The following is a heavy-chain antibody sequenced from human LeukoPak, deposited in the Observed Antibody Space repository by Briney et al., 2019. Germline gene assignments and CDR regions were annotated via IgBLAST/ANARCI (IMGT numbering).Heavy chain of an antibody. J-gene: IGHJ4*02. V-gene: IGHV5-51*01. CDR1: GSRFTSYW. CDR3: ARGRGSSWYFDY. D-gene: IGHD6-13*01. Sequence: GESLKISCKGSGSRFTSYWIGWVRQMPGKGLEWMGIIYPGDSDTRYSPSFQGQVTISADKSITTAYLQCSSLKASDTAMYHCARGRGSSWYFDYWGQGTLVTVSS. CDR2: IYPGDSDT.